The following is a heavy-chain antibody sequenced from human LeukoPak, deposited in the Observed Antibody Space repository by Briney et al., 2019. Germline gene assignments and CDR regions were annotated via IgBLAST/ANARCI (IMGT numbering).Heavy chain of an antibody. CDR1: AFTFTSYA. CDR2: ISGSGGTT. J-gene: IGHJ4*02. Sequence: GGSLRLSCAASAFTFTSYAMSWVRQAPGKGLEWVSTISGSGGTTSYADSVKGRFTISRDNSKNTLYLQMNSLRAEDTAVYYCVTQWLGLFDYWGQGTLVTVSS. V-gene: IGHV3-23*01. D-gene: IGHD6-19*01. CDR3: VTQWLGLFDY.